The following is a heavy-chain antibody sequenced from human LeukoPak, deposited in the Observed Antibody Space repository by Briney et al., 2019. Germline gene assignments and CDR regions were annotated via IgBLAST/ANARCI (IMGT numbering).Heavy chain of an antibody. Sequence: GVSLRLSCAASGFTVSAYAMAWVRQAPGKGLEWVSTIYDDNTYYADSVKGRFAISTDNSKNTLYLQMNSLRVEDTAVYYCAKDGGVIAAFDYWGQGTLVTVSS. CDR3: AKDGGVIAAFDY. CDR2: IYDDNT. D-gene: IGHD3-16*02. CDR1: GFTVSAYA. J-gene: IGHJ4*02. V-gene: IGHV3-23*01.